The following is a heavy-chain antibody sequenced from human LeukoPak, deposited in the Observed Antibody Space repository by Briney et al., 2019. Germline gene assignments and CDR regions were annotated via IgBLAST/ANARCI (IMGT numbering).Heavy chain of an antibody. CDR1: GGTFSSYA. V-gene: IGHV1-69*05. CDR3: ATSNPTRGNWFDP. J-gene: IGHJ5*02. CDR2: IIPIFGTA. D-gene: IGHD2-15*01. Sequence: SVKVSCNASGGTFSSYAISWVRQAPGQGLEWMGRIIPIFGTANYAQKFQGRVTITTDESTSTAYMELSSLRSEDTAVYYCATSNPTRGNWFDPWGQGTLVTVSS.